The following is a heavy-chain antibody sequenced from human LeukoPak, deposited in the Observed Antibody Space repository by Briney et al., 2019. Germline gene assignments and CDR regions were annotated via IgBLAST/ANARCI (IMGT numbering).Heavy chain of an antibody. Sequence: PSETLSLTCTVSGGSISIYYWSWIRQPPGKGLEWIGYIYDSGSTTYNPSLKSRATISADTSKNQFSLKLSSVTAADTAVYFCARELGTTLETSAYYFDYWGQGTLVTVSS. V-gene: IGHV4-59*12. CDR2: IYDSGST. D-gene: IGHD7-27*01. CDR1: GGSISIYY. J-gene: IGHJ4*02. CDR3: ARELGTTLETSAYYFDY.